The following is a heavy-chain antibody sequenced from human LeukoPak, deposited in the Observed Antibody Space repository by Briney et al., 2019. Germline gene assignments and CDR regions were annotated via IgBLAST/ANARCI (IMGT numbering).Heavy chain of an antibody. D-gene: IGHD1-26*01. CDR1: GGSITDSF. CDR3: ASEQTTSGGRGLDY. V-gene: IGHV4-4*07. J-gene: IGHJ4*02. CDR2: IYSSGIT. Sequence: SETLSLTCIVSGGSITDSFWTWIRQPAGKGLEWIGRIYSSGITNCSPSFKSRVTMSVDTSKNQFSLNLTSVTAADTAVYFCASEQTTSGGRGLDYWGQGALVSVSS.